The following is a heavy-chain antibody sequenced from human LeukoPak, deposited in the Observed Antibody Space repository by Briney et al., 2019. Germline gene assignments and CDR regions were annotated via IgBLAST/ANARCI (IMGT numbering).Heavy chain of an antibody. D-gene: IGHD3-16*02. V-gene: IGHV4-59*08. Sequence: SETLSLTCTVSGGSIGTYYWSWIRQSPGKGLEWIGYIYVTGSTRYNPYLQSRVTISVDTSRNQFFLKMSSVTAPDTAVYYCARHIGGGIEDMDVWGKGTKVTVSS. CDR2: IYVTGST. CDR1: GGSIGTYY. J-gene: IGHJ6*03. CDR3: ARHIGGGIEDMDV.